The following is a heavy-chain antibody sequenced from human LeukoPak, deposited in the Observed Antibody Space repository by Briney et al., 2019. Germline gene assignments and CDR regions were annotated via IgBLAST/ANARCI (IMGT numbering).Heavy chain of an antibody. V-gene: IGHV3-7*01. D-gene: IGHD6-6*01. CDR2: IKQDGSEK. J-gene: IGHJ6*03. Sequence: GGSLRLSCAASGFTFSSYWMSWVRQAPGKGLEWVANIKQDGSEKYYVDSVKGRFTISRDNAKNSLYLQMNSLSAEDTAVYYCARESSIAARPGYYYYMDVWGKGTTVTVSS. CDR3: ARESSIAARPGYYYYMDV. CDR1: GFTFSSYW.